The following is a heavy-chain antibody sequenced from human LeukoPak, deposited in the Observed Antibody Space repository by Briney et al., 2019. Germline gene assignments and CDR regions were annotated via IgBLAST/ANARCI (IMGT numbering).Heavy chain of an antibody. CDR1: GYSFTTYW. V-gene: IGHV5-51*01. J-gene: IGHJ3*02. CDR3: GRIPAAGSLKGSFDI. D-gene: IGHD6-13*01. CDR2: IYPGDSDT. Sequence: GESLKISCKGSGYSFTTYWIGWVRQLPGKGLEWMGIIYPGDSDTTYSPSFQGQVTISADKSISTAYLQWSSLKASDSAMYYCGRIPAAGSLKGSFDIWGQGTMVTVSS.